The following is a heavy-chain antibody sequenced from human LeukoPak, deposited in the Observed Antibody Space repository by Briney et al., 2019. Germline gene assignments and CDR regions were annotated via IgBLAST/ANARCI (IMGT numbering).Heavy chain of an antibody. CDR1: RGSISGYS. D-gene: IGHD4/OR15-4a*01. CDR3: VRGPYGASISKWFDP. CDR2: IYYSGDA. J-gene: IGHJ5*02. Sequence: SVTLSLTCTVSRGSISGYSWSWIRQSPGGGLEWIGYIYYSGDAAYNPSLRSRVTMSVDTSKNQFSLQLRSMTTADTAVYYCVRGPYGASISKWFDPWGQGTQVIVSP. V-gene: IGHV4-59*01.